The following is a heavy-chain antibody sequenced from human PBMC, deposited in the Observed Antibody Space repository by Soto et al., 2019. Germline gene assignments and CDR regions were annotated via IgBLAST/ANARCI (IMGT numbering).Heavy chain of an antibody. CDR1: GGSISSGGYY. CDR2: IYYSGST. V-gene: IGHV4-31*03. J-gene: IGHJ5*02. Sequence: SETLSLTCTVSGGSISSGGYYWSWIRQHPGKGLEWIGYIYYSGSTYYNPSLKSRVTISVDTSKNQFSLKLSSVTAADTAVYYCARGYYDFWSGSPGPNWFDPRGQGTLVTVSS. CDR3: ARGYYDFWSGSPGPNWFDP. D-gene: IGHD3-3*01.